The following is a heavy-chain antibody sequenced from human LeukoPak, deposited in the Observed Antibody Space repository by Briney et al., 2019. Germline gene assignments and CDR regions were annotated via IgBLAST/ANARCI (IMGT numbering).Heavy chain of an antibody. Sequence: GGSLRLSCAASGFTFSSYGMHWVRQAPGKGLEWVAVIWYDGSNKYYADSVKGRFTISRDNSKNTLYLQMNSLRAEDTAVYYCAKDAGKITIFGVVTYFQHWGQGTLVTVPS. J-gene: IGHJ1*01. V-gene: IGHV3-33*06. CDR2: IWYDGSNK. CDR1: GFTFSSYG. CDR3: AKDAGKITIFGVVTYFQH. D-gene: IGHD3-3*01.